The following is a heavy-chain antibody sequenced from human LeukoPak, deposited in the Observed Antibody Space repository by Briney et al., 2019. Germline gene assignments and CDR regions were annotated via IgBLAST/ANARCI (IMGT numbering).Heavy chain of an antibody. CDR3: ARDVVVGGDDAFDI. V-gene: IGHV3-48*03. J-gene: IGHJ3*02. CDR2: IKSRSTKV. CDR1: GFIFSNYE. D-gene: IGHD2-21*01. Sequence: PGGSLRLSCAASGFIFSNYEMNWVRQAPGKGLEWVSYIKSRSTKVYYADSVKGRFTISRDNVKNSLYLQMNSLRAEDTALYYCARDVVVGGDDAFDIWGQGTMVTVSS.